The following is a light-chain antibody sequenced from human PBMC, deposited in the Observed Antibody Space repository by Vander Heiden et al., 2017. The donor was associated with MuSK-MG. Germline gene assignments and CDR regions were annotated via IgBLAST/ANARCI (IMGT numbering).Light chain of an antibody. CDR1: QSVLYSSNNKNY. CDR3: QQYYSTPPA. CDR2: WAS. V-gene: IGKV4-1*01. J-gene: IGKJ4*01. Sequence: DIVMTPSPDSLAVSLGDRATINCKSSQSVLYSSNNKNYLAWYQQKPGQPPKLLIYWASTRESGVPDRFSGSGSGTDFTLTISSLQAEDVAVYYCQQYYSTPPAFGGGTKVEIK.